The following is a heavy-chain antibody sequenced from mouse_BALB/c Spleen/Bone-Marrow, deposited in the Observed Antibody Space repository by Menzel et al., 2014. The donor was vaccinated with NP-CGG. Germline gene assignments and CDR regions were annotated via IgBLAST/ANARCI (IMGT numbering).Heavy chain of an antibody. Sequence: QVQLQQPGAELVKPGASVKLSCKTSGYTFXNYWIQWVKQRPGQGLGWIGEIFPGIGTTYYNEKFKGKATLTIDTSSSTAYMQLSSLTSEDSAVYFCARGGNYGYWGQGTTLTVSS. CDR3: ARGGNYGY. J-gene: IGHJ2*01. CDR2: IFPGIGTT. D-gene: IGHD2-1*01. V-gene: IGHV1S132*01. CDR1: GYTFXNYW.